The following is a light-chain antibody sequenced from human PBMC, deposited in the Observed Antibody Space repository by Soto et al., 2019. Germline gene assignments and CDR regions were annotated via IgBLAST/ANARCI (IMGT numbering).Light chain of an antibody. CDR3: QQYNNWPT. CDR2: GAS. CDR1: QSVSSN. V-gene: IGKV3-15*01. Sequence: EIVMTQSPATLSVSPGERATLSCRASQSVSSNLAWYQHKPGQAPRFLIYGASTRATGIPARFSGSGSGTEFTLTISSLQSADFAVYYCQQYNNWPTFGQGTKVEIK. J-gene: IGKJ1*01.